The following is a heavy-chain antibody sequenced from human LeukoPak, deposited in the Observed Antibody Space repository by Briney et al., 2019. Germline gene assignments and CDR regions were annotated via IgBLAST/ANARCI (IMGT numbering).Heavy chain of an antibody. V-gene: IGHV6-1*01. D-gene: IGHD3-10*01. CDR1: GDSVSSNSAA. Sequence: SQTLSLACAISGDSVSSNSAAWNWIRQSPSRGLEWLGRTYYRSKWYNDYAVSVKSRITINPDTSKNQFSLQLNSVTPEDTAVYYCARDRGHMVRGVITDAFDIWGQGTMVTVSS. J-gene: IGHJ3*02. CDR2: TYYRSKWYN. CDR3: ARDRGHMVRGVITDAFDI.